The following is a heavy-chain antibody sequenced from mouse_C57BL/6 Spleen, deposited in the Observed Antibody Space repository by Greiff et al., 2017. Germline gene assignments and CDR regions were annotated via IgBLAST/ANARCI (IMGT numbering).Heavy chain of an antibody. J-gene: IGHJ4*01. Sequence: QVQLQQPGAELVKPGASVKLSCKASGYTFTSYWMHWVKQRPGRGLEWIGRIDPNSGGTKYNEKFKGKATLTVDKPSSPAYMQLSSLTSEDSAVYYCAWTAQARAFYYAMDYWGQGTSVTVSS. CDR2: IDPNSGGT. V-gene: IGHV1-72*01. CDR3: AWTAQARAFYYAMDY. D-gene: IGHD3-2*02. CDR1: GYTFTSYW.